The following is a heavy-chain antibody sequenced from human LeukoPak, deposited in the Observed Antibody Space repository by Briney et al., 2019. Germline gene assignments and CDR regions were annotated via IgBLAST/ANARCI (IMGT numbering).Heavy chain of an antibody. V-gene: IGHV3-74*03. CDR2: INSDGNNT. D-gene: IGHD1-14*01. Sequence: GGSLRLSCAASGFTFSSYWMHWVRQAPGKGPVWVSRINSDGNNTTYVDSVKGRFTISRDNAKNTLYLQMNSLRAEDTAVYYCATETNGRHYDYWGQGTLLTVSS. CDR3: ATETNGRHYDY. CDR1: GFTFSSYW. J-gene: IGHJ4*02.